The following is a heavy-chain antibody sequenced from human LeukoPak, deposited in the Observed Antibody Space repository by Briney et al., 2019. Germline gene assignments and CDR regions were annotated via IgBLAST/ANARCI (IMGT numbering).Heavy chain of an antibody. J-gene: IGHJ3*02. CDR1: GFTFSSYA. V-gene: IGHV3-23*01. CDR3: ANVAAGYSFFGGGNTRGAFDI. Sequence: GGSLRLSCAASGFTFSSYAMSWVRQAPGKGLEWVSAISGSGGSTYYADSVKGRFTISRDNSKNTLYLQMNSLRAEDTAVYYCANVAAGYSFFGGGNTRGAFDIWGQGTMVTVSS. CDR2: ISGSGGST. D-gene: IGHD5-18*01.